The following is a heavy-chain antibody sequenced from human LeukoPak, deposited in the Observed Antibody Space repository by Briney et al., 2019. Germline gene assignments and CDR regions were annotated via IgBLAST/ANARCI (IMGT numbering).Heavy chain of an antibody. CDR2: INWNGGST. D-gene: IGHD2-15*01. Sequence: GGSLRLSCAASGLTISSYSMNWVRQAPGKGLEWVSGINWNGGSTGYADSVKGRFTISRDNAKNSLYLQMNSLRAEDTALYYCAGGGRDDAFDIWGQGTMVTVSS. CDR3: AGGGRDDAFDI. V-gene: IGHV3-20*04. J-gene: IGHJ3*02. CDR1: GLTISSYS.